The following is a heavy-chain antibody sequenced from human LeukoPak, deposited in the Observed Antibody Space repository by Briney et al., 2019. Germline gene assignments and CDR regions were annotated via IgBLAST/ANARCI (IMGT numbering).Heavy chain of an antibody. CDR1: GFTFSSYS. D-gene: IGHD1-20*01. J-gene: IGHJ4*02. V-gene: IGHV3-21*01. CDR3: ARGGVYNWNDPLDY. Sequence: PGGSLRLSCAASGFTFSSYSMNWVRQAPGKGLEWVSSISSSGTYADSVKGRFTISRDNAENSLYLQMNSLRDEDTAIYYCARGGVYNWNDPLDYWGQGTLVTVSS. CDR2: ISSSGT.